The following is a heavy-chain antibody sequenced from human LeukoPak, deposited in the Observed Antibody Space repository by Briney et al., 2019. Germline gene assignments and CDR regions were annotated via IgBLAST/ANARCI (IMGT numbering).Heavy chain of an antibody. J-gene: IGHJ6*02. CDR1: GGTFSSYA. Sequence: GASVKVSCKASGGTFSSYAISWVRQAPGQGLEWMGGIIPIFGTANYAQKFQGRVTITADKSTSTAYMELSSLRSEDTAVYYCARSPTIDYYYGMDVWGQGTTVTVSS. CDR3: ARSPTIDYYYGMDV. D-gene: IGHD1-14*01. V-gene: IGHV1-69*06. CDR2: IIPIFGTA.